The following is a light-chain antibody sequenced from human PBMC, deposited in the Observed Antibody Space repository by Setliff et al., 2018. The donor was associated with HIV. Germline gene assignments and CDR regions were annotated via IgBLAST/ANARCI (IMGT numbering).Light chain of an antibody. CDR2: EVT. V-gene: IGLV2-8*01. Sequence: QSALTQPPSASGSPVQSLTISCTGSSSDVGGYNYVSWYQQHPGKAPKLMIYEVTKRPSGVPDRFSGSKSGNTASLTISGLQAEDESDYYCFSYAGSNNFVFGTGTKVTVL. CDR3: FSYAGSNNFV. J-gene: IGLJ1*01. CDR1: SSDVGGYNY.